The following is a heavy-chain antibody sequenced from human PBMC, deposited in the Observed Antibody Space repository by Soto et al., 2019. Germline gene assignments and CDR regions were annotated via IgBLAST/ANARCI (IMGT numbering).Heavy chain of an antibody. CDR2: IIPIFGTA. J-gene: IGHJ5*02. Sequence: ASVKVSCKASGGTFSSYAISWVRQAPGQGLEWMGGIIPIFGTANYAQKFQGRVTITADESTSTAYMELSSLRSEDTAVYYCARSSSGYFGFDPWGQGTLVXVSS. CDR1: GGTFSSYA. D-gene: IGHD3-22*01. V-gene: IGHV1-69*13. CDR3: ARSSSGYFGFDP.